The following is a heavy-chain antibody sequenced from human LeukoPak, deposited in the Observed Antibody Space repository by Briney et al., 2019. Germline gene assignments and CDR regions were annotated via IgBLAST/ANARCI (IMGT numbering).Heavy chain of an antibody. CDR1: GYSISSGYY. CDR3: ARQGARFTI. D-gene: IGHD3-10*01. CDR2: IYHSGST. Sequence: SETLSLTCTVSGYSISSGYYWGWIRQPPGKGLEWIGSIYHSGSTYYNPSLKSRVTISVDTSKNQFSLKLSSVTAADTAVYYCARQGARFTIWGQGTLVTVSS. J-gene: IGHJ4*02. V-gene: IGHV4-38-2*02.